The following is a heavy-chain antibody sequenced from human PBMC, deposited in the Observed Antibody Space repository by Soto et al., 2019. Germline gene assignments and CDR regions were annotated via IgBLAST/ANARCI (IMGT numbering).Heavy chain of an antibody. J-gene: IGHJ6*03. CDR2: INHSGST. CDR3: ARGFYYYYYYMDV. V-gene: IGHV4-34*01. CDR1: GGSFSGYY. Sequence: QVQLQQWGAGLLKPSETLSLTCAVYGGSFSGYYWSWIHQPPGKGLEWIGEINHSGSTNYNPSLKSRVTISVDTSKNQFSLKLSSVTAADTAVYYCARGFYYYYYYMDVWGKGTTVTVSS.